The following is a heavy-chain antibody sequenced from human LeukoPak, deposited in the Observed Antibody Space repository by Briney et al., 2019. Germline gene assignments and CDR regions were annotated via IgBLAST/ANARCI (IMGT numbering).Heavy chain of an antibody. D-gene: IGHD1-20*01. V-gene: IGHV3-21*01. Sequence: PGGSLRLSCAASGFTFSRHGMNWVRQAPGKGLEWVSSISSSSSYIYYADSVKGRFTISRDNAKNSLYLQMNSLRAEDTAVYYCARVITGTTNYYYYYMDVWGKGTTVTTSS. CDR1: GFTFSRHG. CDR3: ARVITGTTNYYYYYMDV. J-gene: IGHJ6*03. CDR2: ISSSSSYI.